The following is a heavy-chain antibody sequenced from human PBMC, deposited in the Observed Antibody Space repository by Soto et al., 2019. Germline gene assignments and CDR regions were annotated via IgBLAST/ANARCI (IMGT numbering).Heavy chain of an antibody. Sequence: NPGGSLRLSCAASGFTFSSYSMNWVRQAPGKGLEWVSSISSSSSYIYYADSVKGRFTISRDNAKNSLYLQMNSLRAEDTAVYYCARDGPSAYDILTGYSPPPYYYGMDVWGQGTTVTVSS. CDR2: ISSSSSYI. CDR1: GFTFSSYS. CDR3: ARDGPSAYDILTGYSPPPYYYGMDV. D-gene: IGHD3-9*01. J-gene: IGHJ6*02. V-gene: IGHV3-21*01.